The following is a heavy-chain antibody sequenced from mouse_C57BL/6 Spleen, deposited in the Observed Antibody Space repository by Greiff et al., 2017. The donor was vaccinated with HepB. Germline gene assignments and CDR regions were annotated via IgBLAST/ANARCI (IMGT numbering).Heavy chain of an antibody. Sequence: VKLMESGPGLVQPSQSLSITCTVSGFSLTSYGVHWVRQSPGKGLEWLGVIWSGGSTDYNAAFISRLSISKDNSKSQVFFKMNSLQADDTAIYYCASSTVVATGRYFDVWGTGTTVTVSS. J-gene: IGHJ1*03. CDR1: GFSLTSYG. V-gene: IGHV2-2*01. CDR3: ASSTVVATGRYFDV. D-gene: IGHD1-1*01. CDR2: IWSGGST.